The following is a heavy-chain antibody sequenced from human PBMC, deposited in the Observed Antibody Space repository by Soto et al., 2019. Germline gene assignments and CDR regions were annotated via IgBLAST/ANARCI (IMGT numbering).Heavy chain of an antibody. CDR2: ISAYNGNT. D-gene: IGHD5-18*01. CDR1: GYTFTSYG. CDR3: ARDREYSYGYYYYYGMDV. J-gene: IGHJ6*02. V-gene: IGHV1-18*01. Sequence: QVQLVQSGAEVKKPGASVKVSCKASGYTFTSYGISWVRQAPGQGLGWMGWISAYNGNTNYAQKLQGRVTMTPDTSPRRDYMELRSLRSDDTAVYYCARDREYSYGYYYYYGMDVWGQGTTVTVSS.